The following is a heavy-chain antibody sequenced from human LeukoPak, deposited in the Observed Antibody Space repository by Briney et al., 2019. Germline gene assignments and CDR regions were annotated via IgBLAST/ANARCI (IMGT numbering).Heavy chain of an antibody. J-gene: IGHJ3*02. CDR3: ARGGGYSGSRVAFDI. V-gene: IGHV6-1*01. CDR1: GDSVSSNSAT. D-gene: IGHD1-26*01. Sequence: SQTLSLTCAISGDSVSSNSATWTWIRQSPSRGLEWLGRTYYRSTWYNDYATSVKSRITINPDTSKNQFSLQLNSVTPEDTAVYYCARGGGYSGSRVAFDIWGQGTMVTASS. CDR2: TYYRSTWYN.